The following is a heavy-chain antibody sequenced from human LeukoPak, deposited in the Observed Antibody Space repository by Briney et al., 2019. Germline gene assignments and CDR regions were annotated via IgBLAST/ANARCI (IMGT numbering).Heavy chain of an antibody. CDR2: IYHSGST. CDR1: GGSISSSSYY. J-gene: IGHJ4*02. D-gene: IGHD4-23*01. V-gene: IGHV4-39*07. CDR3: ARKRLRWSPLDY. Sequence: PSETLSLTCTVSGGSISSSSYYWGWIRQPPGKGLEWIGSIYHSGSTYYNPSLKSRVTISVDTSKNQFSLKLSSVTAADTAVYYCARKRLRWSPLDYWGQGTLVTVSS.